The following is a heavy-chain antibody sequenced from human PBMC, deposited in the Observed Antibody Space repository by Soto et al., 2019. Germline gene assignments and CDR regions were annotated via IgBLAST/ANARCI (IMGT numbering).Heavy chain of an antibody. V-gene: IGHV3-72*01. CDR2: SRNRANSYTT. CDR1: GFTLSDHY. Sequence: EVQLVESGGDLVQPGGSLRLSCVISGFTLSDHYMEWVRQAPGKGLEWVGRSRNRANSYTTEYAASVKGRFTISRDESKNSVYLQMIDLRTEDTAVYYCTRDATGVPFDYWGQGTLVTVSA. CDR3: TRDATGVPFDY. J-gene: IGHJ4*02. D-gene: IGHD2-15*01.